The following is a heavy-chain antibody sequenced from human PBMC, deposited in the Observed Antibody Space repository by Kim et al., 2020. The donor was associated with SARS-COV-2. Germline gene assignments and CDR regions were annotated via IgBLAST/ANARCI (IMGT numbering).Heavy chain of an antibody. D-gene: IGHD6-13*01. CDR2: INHSGST. CDR3: ARGVAEGPQLAPRYFDY. J-gene: IGHJ4*02. V-gene: IGHV4-34*01. Sequence: SETLSLTCAVYGGSFSGYYWSWIRQPPGKGLEWIGEINHSGSTNYNPSLKSRVTISVDTSKNQFSLKLSSVTAADTAVYYCARGVAEGPQLAPRYFDYWGQGTLVTVSS. CDR1: GGSFSGYY.